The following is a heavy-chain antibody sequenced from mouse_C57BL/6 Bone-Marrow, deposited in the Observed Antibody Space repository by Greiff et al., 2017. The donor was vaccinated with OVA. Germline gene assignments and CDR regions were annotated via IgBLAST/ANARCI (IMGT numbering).Heavy chain of an antibody. J-gene: IGHJ4*01. CDR2: ISSGSSTI. V-gene: IGHV5-17*01. D-gene: IGHD1-1*01. Sequence: EVQLQESGGGLVKPGGSLKLSCAASGFTFSDYGMHWVRQAPEKGLEWVAYISSGSSTIYYADTVKGRFTISRDNAKNTLFLQMTSLRSEDTAMYYCARLTTVWDYWGQGTSVTVSS. CDR3: ARLTTVWDY. CDR1: GFTFSDYG.